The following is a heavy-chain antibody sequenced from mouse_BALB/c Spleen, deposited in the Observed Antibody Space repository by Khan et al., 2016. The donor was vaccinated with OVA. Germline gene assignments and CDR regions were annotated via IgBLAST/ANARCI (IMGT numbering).Heavy chain of an antibody. D-gene: IGHD2-12*01. V-gene: IGHV3-2*02. J-gene: IGHJ4*01. Sequence: EVQLQESGPGLVKPSQSLSLTCTVTGYSITSDYAWNWIRQFPGNKLEWMGYISSTGSTSYNPSLKSRISITRDTSKNQFFLQLKSVTTEDTATYYCARSLYYSYGYALEFWGRGTSVNVSS. CDR3: ARSLYYSYGYALEF. CDR1: GYSITSDYA. CDR2: ISSTGST.